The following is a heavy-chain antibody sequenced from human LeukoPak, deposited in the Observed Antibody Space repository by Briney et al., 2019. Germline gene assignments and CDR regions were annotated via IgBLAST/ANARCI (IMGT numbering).Heavy chain of an antibody. D-gene: IGHD6-6*01. CDR1: GFTFSGSA. CDR2: IRSKANSYAT. CDR3: TRLGEYTSSSGNY. V-gene: IGHV3-73*01. J-gene: IGHJ4*02. Sequence: PGGSLKLSCAASGFTFSGSAIHWVRQASGRGLEWVGSIRSKANSYATAYAASVRGRFAISRDDSKNTAYLQMNSLKIEDTAVYYCTRLGEYTSSSGNYWGQGTLVTVSS.